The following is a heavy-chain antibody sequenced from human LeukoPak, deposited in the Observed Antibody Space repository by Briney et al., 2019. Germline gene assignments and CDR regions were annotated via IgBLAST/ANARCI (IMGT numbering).Heavy chain of an antibody. CDR1: GFTFSNYG. CDR2: IYSGGST. J-gene: IGHJ4*02. Sequence: PGRSLRLSCAASGFTFSNYGMHWVRQAPGKGLEWVSVIYSGGSTYYADSVKGRFTISRDNSRNTMYLQMNSLRAEDTAVYYCARRATANSGYHFDYWGQGTLVTVSS. CDR3: ARRATANSGYHFDY. D-gene: IGHD3-22*01. V-gene: IGHV3-66*01.